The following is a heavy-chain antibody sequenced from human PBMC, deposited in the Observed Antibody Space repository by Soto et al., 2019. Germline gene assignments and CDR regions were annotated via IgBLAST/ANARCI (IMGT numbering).Heavy chain of an antibody. D-gene: IGHD6-13*01. J-gene: IGHJ3*02. CDR2: INPNSGGT. Sequence: ASVKVSCKASGYTFTGYYMHWVRQAPGQGLEWMGWINPNSGGTNYAQKFQGRVTMTRDTSISTAYMELSRLRSDDTAVYYCARARSSGSWYGPDAFDIWGQGTMVTVSS. CDR1: GYTFTGYY. CDR3: ARARSSGSWYGPDAFDI. V-gene: IGHV1-2*02.